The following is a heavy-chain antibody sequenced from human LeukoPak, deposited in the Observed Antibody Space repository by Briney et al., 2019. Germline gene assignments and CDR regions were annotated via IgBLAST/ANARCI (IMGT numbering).Heavy chain of an antibody. V-gene: IGHV3-48*04. CDR3: VRGSSSY. CDR1: GFTFSGYS. Sequence: GGSLRLSCAASGFTFSGYSMNWVRQAVGKGLEWVSYISASSSSIYYADSVKGRFTVSRDNDKNSLYLQMNSLRVDDTATYYCVRGSSSYWGQGTLVTV. D-gene: IGHD3-10*01. J-gene: IGHJ4*02. CDR2: ISASSSSI.